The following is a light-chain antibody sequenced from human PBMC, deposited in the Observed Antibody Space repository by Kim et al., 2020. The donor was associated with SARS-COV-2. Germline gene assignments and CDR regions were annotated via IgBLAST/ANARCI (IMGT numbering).Light chain of an antibody. CDR1: QSVSSN. J-gene: IGKJ4*01. V-gene: IGKV3-15*01. Sequence: AQGERATLACRASQSVSSNLAWYQQKPGQAPRLLIYGASTRATGIPARCSGSGSGTEFTLTISSLQSEDFAVYYCQQYNNWLALTFGGGTKVDIK. CDR3: QQYNNWLALT. CDR2: GAS.